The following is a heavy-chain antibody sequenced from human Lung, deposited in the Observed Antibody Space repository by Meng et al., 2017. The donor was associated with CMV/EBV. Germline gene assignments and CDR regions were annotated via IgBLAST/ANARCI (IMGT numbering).Heavy chain of an antibody. Sequence: VQLVQSGAEVKRPGAAVKISCQASGYTFSGFYMNWARQAPGHALEWLGRVNPVSDDTHYAQKFVGRLTVTRGATINTAFMELTSLRPDDTAVYYCAKSSDNGWSSWGPGTLVTVSS. CDR2: VNPVSDDT. J-gene: IGHJ4*01. CDR3: AKSSDNGWSS. D-gene: IGHD6-19*01. V-gene: IGHV1-2*06. CDR1: GYTFSGFY.